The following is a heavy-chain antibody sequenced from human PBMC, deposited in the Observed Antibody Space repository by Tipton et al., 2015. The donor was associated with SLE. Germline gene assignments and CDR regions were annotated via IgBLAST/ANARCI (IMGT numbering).Heavy chain of an antibody. D-gene: IGHD1-26*01. CDR2: INDSGST. CDR3: ARGGGSYYDY. J-gene: IGHJ4*02. V-gene: IGHV4-34*01. CDR1: GGSFSGNY. Sequence: LRLSCAVSGGSFSGNYWSWFRQPPGQGLEWIGEINDSGSTNYNPSLESRVNISIDTSKNQFSLRVNSVTAADTAVYYCARGGGSYYDYWGQGTLVTVSS.